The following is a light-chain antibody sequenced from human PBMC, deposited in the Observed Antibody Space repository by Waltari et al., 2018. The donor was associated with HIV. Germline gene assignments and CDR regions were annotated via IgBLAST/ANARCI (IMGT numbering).Light chain of an antibody. CDR2: GAS. CDR1: QTTNGK. CDR3: QQTYRLPQT. J-gene: IGKJ5*01. V-gene: IGKV1-39*01. Sequence: DIQMTQSPSSLSASVGARVTITCRASQTTNGKLNLYQQLPGKAPKLLIFGASTLQTGVPARFSGSGSGTHFTLTVTSLQPEDFATYCCQQTYRLPQTFGQGTRVDIK.